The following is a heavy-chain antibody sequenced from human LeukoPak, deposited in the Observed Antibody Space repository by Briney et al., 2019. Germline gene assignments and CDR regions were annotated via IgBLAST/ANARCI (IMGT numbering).Heavy chain of an antibody. CDR1: GFTFSSYS. V-gene: IGHV3-21*01. J-gene: IGHJ6*03. D-gene: IGHD4-17*01. CDR2: ISSSSSYI. CDR3: ARDPTTVTFYYYYMDV. Sequence: GGSLRLSCAASGFTFSSYSMNWVRQAPGKGPEWVSSISSSSSYIYYADSVKGRFTISRDNAKNSLYLQMNSLRAEDTAVYYCARDPTTVTFYYYYMDVWGKGTTVTVSS.